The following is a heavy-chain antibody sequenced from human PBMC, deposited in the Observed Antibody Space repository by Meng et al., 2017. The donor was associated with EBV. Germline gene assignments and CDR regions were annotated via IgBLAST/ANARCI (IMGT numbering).Heavy chain of an antibody. J-gene: IGHJ4*02. CDR1: GFALGSRGVG. CDR2: IYWDDDK. V-gene: IGHV2-5*02. Sequence: TLKECGPTLVKPTQTLTVTCAVSGFALGSRGVGVGWIRQPPGKALEWLALIYWDDDKRYSPSLKSRLTITKDTSKNQVVLTMTNMDPVDAATYYCAHIIAARPFDYWGQGTLVTVSS. D-gene: IGHD6-6*01. CDR3: AHIIAARPFDY.